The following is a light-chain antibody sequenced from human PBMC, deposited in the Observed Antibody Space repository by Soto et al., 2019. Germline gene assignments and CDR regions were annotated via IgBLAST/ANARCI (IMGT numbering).Light chain of an antibody. Sequence: QSALTQPASVSGSPGQSISISCTGTSSDVGGYNYVSWYQHQPGKAPKLVIFDVSGRPSGISNRFSGSKSGNTASLTISGLQPEDEADYYCSSYTDFSLYVFGTGTKPTVL. V-gene: IGLV2-14*03. CDR3: SSYTDFSLYV. CDR2: DVS. CDR1: SSDVGGYNY. J-gene: IGLJ1*01.